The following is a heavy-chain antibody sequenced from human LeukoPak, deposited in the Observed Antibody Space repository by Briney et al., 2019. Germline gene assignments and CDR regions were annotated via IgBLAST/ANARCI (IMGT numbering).Heavy chain of an antibody. J-gene: IGHJ5*02. CDR2: IYSGGST. V-gene: IGHV3-66*01. CDR3: ARGYYDSSGYPGWGFDP. D-gene: IGHD3-22*01. CDR1: GFTVSNNY. Sequence: PGGSLRLSCAASGFTVSNNYMRWVRQAPGKGLEWVSLIYSGGSTYYADSVKGRFTISRDNSKNTVYLRMNSLRAEDTAVYYCARGYYDSSGYPGWGFDPWGQGTLVTVSS.